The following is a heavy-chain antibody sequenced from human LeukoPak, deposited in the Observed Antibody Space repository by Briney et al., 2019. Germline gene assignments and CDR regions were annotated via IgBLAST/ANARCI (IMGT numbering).Heavy chain of an antibody. CDR2: IWNDGSNR. J-gene: IGHJ4*02. CDR1: GFTFSHYG. D-gene: IGHD4-11*01. V-gene: IGHV3-33*06. CDR3: AKDAQRGFDYSNSLEY. Sequence: GMSLRLSCVASGFTFSHYGMHWVRQAPGKGLEWVAVIWNDGSNRYYADSVKGRFTISRDNSKNTVYLQMNSLRAADTSVYYCAKDAQRGFDYSNSLEYWGKGTLVTVSS.